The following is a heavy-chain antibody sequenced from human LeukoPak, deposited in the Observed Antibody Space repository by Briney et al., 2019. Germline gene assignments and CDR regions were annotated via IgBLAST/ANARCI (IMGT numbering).Heavy chain of an antibody. D-gene: IGHD3-10*01. CDR3: VRVTLYYYDSESYYFFEH. CDR2: ISSSGSTI. CDR1: GFTFSDYY. V-gene: IGHV3-11*04. J-gene: IGHJ4*02. Sequence: KPGGSLRLSCAASGFTFSDYYMSWIRQAPGKGLEWVSYISSSGSTIYYADSVKGRFTISRNNAKNSLYLQMNSLRVEDTAIYYCVRVTLYYYDSESYYFFEHWGQGTPVTASS.